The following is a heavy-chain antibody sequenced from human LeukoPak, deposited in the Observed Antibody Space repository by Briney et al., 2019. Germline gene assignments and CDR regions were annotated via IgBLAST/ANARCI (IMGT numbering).Heavy chain of an antibody. CDR3: ARRPPAGDSSAYLDDY. CDR1: GFTFGSSW. CDR2: INSDGSIT. J-gene: IGHJ4*02. V-gene: IGHV3-74*01. Sequence: PGGSLRLSCAASGFTFGSSWMHWVRQAPGKGLVWVSRINSDGSITNYADSVKGRSTISRDNAKNTLYLQMNSLRAEDTAVYFCARRPPAGDSSAYLDDYWGQGTLVTVSS. D-gene: IGHD3-22*01.